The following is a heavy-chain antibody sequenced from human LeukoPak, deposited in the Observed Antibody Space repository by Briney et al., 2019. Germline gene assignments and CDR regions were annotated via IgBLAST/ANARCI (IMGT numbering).Heavy chain of an antibody. CDR2: ISGSGGNT. CDR3: ATRSYF. J-gene: IGHJ4*02. V-gene: IGHV3-23*01. Sequence: GGSLRLSCAASGFTFSSYAINWVRQAPGKGLEWVSSISGSGGNTYYADSVRGRFTISRDNSKNTLYLQMNSLRDEDTALYYCATRSYFGGQGTLVTVSS. D-gene: IGHD2/OR15-2a*01. CDR1: GFTFSSYA.